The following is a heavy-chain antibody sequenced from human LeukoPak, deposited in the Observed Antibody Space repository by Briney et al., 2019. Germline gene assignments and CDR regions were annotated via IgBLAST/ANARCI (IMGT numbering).Heavy chain of an antibody. CDR2: ISSDGTTK. D-gene: IGHD3-9*01. CDR3: ARLILSPRSVAFDV. Sequence: PGGSLRLSCVASGFTLSSHVMHWVRQAPGKGLEWVALISSDGTTKYNADSVEGRFTISRDTSMDTLYLQMNSLRVDDTSVYYCARLILSPRSVAFDVWGQGTMVTVS. J-gene: IGHJ3*01. CDR1: GFTLSSHV. V-gene: IGHV3-30-3*01.